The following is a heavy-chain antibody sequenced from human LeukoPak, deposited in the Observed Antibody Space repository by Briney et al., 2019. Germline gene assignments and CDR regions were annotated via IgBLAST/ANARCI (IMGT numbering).Heavy chain of an antibody. CDR1: GFTFSSYG. CDR2: ISYDGSNK. CDR3: AKEGVITVAGKIQYYFDY. J-gene: IGHJ4*02. D-gene: IGHD6-19*01. V-gene: IGHV3-30*18. Sequence: GGSLRLSCAASGFTFSSYGMHWVRQSPGKGLEWVAVISYDGSNKYYIDSVKGRFTISRDNSKNMLYLQMNSLRADDSAVYYCAKEGVITVAGKIQYYFDYWGQGTLVTVSS.